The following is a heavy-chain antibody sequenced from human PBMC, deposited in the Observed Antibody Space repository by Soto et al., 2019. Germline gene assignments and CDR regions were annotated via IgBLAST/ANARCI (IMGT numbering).Heavy chain of an antibody. J-gene: IGHJ4*02. Sequence: QVQLVQSGAEVKKPGASVKVSCKASGYTFTGYYMHWVRQAPGQGLEWMGWINPNSGGTNYAQKLQGWVTMTRDTSISTAYMELSRLRSDDTAVYYCAREGYSSSWSLNYWGQGTLVTVSS. CDR2: INPNSGGT. CDR3: AREGYSSSWSLNY. D-gene: IGHD6-13*01. CDR1: GYTFTGYY. V-gene: IGHV1-2*04.